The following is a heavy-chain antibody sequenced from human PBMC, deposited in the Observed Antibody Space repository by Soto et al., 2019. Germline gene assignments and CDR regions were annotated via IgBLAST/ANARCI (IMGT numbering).Heavy chain of an antibody. V-gene: IGHV3-30-3*01. J-gene: IGHJ4*02. Sequence: QVQLVESGGGVVQPGRSLRLSCAASGFTFSSCAMHWVRQTPGKGLEWVAVISYDGGNKYYADSVKGRFTISRDNSKNTLYLQMNSLRAEDTAVYYCARDPPYCSSSPYFGYWGQGTLVTVSS. CDR2: ISYDGGNK. CDR3: ARDPPYCSSSPYFGY. CDR1: GFTFSSCA. D-gene: IGHD6-6*01.